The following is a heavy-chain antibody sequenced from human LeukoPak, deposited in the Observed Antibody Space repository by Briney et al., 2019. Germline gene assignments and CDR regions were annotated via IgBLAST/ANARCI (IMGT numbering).Heavy chain of an antibody. J-gene: IGHJ4*02. Sequence: GGPLRLSCAASGFTFSNYGMHWVRQAPGKGLEWVAFIRYEGSNKYYADYVKGRFTISRDNSKNTLYLQMNSLRAEDTAVYYCAKDPGAHYYGSGSYRRGSYFDYWGQGTLVTVSS. CDR1: GFTFSNYG. CDR2: IRYEGSNK. CDR3: AKDPGAHYYGSGSYRRGSYFDY. D-gene: IGHD3-10*01. V-gene: IGHV3-30*02.